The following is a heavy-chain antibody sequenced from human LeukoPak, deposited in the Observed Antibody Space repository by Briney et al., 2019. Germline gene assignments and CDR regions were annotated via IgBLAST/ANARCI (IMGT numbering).Heavy chain of an antibody. CDR2: INPKTGVI. Sequence: ASVKVSCKASGYTFTGYYMHWVRQAPGQGLEWMGWINPKTGVINYAQKFQGRVTITRDTSISTVYMEVNRLRSDDTGIYYCARGGGSSGYPDYWGQGTLVTVSS. J-gene: IGHJ4*02. CDR1: GYTFTGYY. V-gene: IGHV1-2*02. CDR3: ARGGGSSGYPDY. D-gene: IGHD3-22*01.